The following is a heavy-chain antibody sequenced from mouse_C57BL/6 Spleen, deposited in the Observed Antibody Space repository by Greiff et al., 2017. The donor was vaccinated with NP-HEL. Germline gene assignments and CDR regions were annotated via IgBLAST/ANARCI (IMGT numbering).Heavy chain of an antibody. Sequence: EVKVEESGPGMVKPSQSLSLTCTVTGYSITSGYDWHWIRHFPGNKLEWMGYISYSGSTNYNPSLKSRISITHDTSKNHFFLKLNSVTTEDTATYYCARVKLGYWYFDVWGTGTTVTVSS. V-gene: IGHV3-1*01. CDR1: GYSITSGYD. CDR3: ARVKLGYWYFDV. J-gene: IGHJ1*03. D-gene: IGHD4-1*01. CDR2: ISYSGST.